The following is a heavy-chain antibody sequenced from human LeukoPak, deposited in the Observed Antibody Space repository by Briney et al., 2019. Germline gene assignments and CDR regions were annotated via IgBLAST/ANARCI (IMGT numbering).Heavy chain of an antibody. CDR1: GFTFSSYA. CDR3: AKRGAEVGATVAPGDY. D-gene: IGHD1-26*01. CDR2: LSGSGGST. V-gene: IGHV3-23*01. Sequence: GGSLRLSCAASGFTFSSYATSWVRQAPGKGLEWVSALSGSGGSTYYADSVKGRFTISRDNSKNTVYLQMNSLRAEDTAVYYCAKRGAEVGATVAPGDYWGQGTLVTVSS. J-gene: IGHJ4*02.